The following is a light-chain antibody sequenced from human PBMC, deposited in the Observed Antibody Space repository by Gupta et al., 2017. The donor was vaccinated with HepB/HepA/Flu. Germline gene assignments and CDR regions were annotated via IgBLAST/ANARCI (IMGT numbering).Light chain of an antibody. Sequence: QSVFTQPPSVSAAPGQKATISSPGSSSNIGNNYVSWDQQLQGTVPKLLIYENNERPSGIPDRFSGSKSGTSATLGITGLQTGDEADYYCATWDKSLSVWVFGGGTKLTVL. CDR2: ENN. J-gene: IGLJ3*02. CDR3: ATWDKSLSVWV. V-gene: IGLV1-51*02. CDR1: SSNIGNNY.